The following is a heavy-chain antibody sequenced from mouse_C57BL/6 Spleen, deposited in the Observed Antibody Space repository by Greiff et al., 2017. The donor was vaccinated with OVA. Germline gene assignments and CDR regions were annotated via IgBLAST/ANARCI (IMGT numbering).Heavy chain of an antibody. Sequence: VKLMESGPGLVQPSQSLSITCTVSGFSLTSYGVHWVRQSPGKGLEWLGVIWRGGSTDYNAAFMSRLSITKDNPKSQVFFKMNSLQADDTAIYYCAKGGNYNAMDYWGQGTSVTVSS. J-gene: IGHJ4*01. CDR1: GFSLTSYG. CDR2: IWRGGST. V-gene: IGHV2-5*01. CDR3: AKGGNYNAMDY.